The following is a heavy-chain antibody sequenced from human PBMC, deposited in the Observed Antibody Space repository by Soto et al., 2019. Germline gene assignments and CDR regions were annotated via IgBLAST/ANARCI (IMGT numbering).Heavy chain of an antibody. CDR3: AREGPRPYYYYGMDV. V-gene: IGHV3-33*01. Sequence: LRLSCAASGFSFSTYGMHWVRQAPGKGLEWVAFIWNDASYKNYADSVKGRFTISRDSSKNTLYLQMNSLRAEDTAVYYCAREGPRPYYYYGMDVWGQGPRSPSP. CDR1: GFSFSTYG. CDR2: IWNDASYK. J-gene: IGHJ6*02. D-gene: IGHD6-6*01.